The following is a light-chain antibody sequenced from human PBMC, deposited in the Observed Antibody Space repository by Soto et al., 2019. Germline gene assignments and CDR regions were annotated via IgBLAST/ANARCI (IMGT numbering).Light chain of an antibody. J-gene: IGLJ3*02. Sequence: QSALTQPASVSGSPGQSITISCTGTSNDVGGFNYVSWYQQHPGKAPKVIIYEVSNRPSGVSNRFSGSKSGNTASLTISGLQAEDEADYYCTSYTRTSARVFGGGTKVTVL. CDR3: TSYTRTSARV. V-gene: IGLV2-14*01. CDR1: SNDVGGFNY. CDR2: EVS.